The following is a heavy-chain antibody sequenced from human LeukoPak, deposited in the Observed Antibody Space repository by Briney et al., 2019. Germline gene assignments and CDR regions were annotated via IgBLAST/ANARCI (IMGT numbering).Heavy chain of an antibody. CDR3: AIVRYSGCYPGVFDY. CDR2: ISNDGSKI. CDR1: GFTFSTYT. D-gene: IGHD1-26*01. J-gene: IGHJ4*02. V-gene: IGHV3-30-3*01. Sequence: PGGSLRLSCAASGFTFSTYTMHSVRQAAGKGLDWVAFISNDGSKIYYADSVRGRFTISRHNSKKKFDLQMNSLRVEDTAVFYCAIVRYSGCYPGVFDYWGQGTLVTDSS.